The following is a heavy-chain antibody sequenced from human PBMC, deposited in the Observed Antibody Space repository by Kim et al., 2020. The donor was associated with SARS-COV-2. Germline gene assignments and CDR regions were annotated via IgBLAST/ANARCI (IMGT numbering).Heavy chain of an antibody. Sequence: SETLSLTCIVSGGSISGSNYYWGWIRQPPGKGLEWIGSIYYSGRTYYNPSLKSRVTISVDTSKNQFSLKLNSVTAADTAVYYCARRGSENYWFDYWGQGTLVTVSS. CDR1: GGSISGSNYY. D-gene: IGHD3-10*01. CDR3: ARRGSENYWFDY. V-gene: IGHV4-39*01. CDR2: IYYSGRT. J-gene: IGHJ4*02.